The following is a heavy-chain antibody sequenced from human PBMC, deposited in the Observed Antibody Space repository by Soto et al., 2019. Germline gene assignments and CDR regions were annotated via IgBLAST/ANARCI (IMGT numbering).Heavy chain of an antibody. J-gene: IGHJ4*02. D-gene: IGHD3-22*01. CDR3: ARQEGSYYDSGGFYSAVDY. V-gene: IGHV4-59*08. CDR1: GDSVSNYF. Sequence: SETLSLTCTVSGDSVSNYFWSWIRQPPGKGLEWIGFIHYSGTTNYNPSLKSRVTISVDTSKNQFSLKVSSVTAADTAVYYCARQEGSYYDSGGFYSAVDYWGQGTLVTVSS. CDR2: IHYSGTT.